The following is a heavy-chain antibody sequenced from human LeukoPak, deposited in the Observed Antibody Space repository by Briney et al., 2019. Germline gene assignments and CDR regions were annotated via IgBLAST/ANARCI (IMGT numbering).Heavy chain of an antibody. J-gene: IGHJ3*02. Sequence: SETLSLTCTVSGGSISRYYWSWIRQPAGKGLEWIGRIYTSGSTNYNPSLKSRVTMSVDTANNQFSLKLSSVTAADTAVYYCAREGWYSRNTDALDIWGQGTMVTVSS. CDR3: AREGWYSRNTDALDI. CDR1: GGSISRYY. CDR2: IYTSGST. V-gene: IGHV4-4*07. D-gene: IGHD6-13*01.